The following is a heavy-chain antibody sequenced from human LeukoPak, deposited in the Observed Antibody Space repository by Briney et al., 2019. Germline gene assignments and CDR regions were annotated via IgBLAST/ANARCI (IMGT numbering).Heavy chain of an antibody. CDR2: ITADSGTT. J-gene: IGHJ4*02. CDR1: GFTFSTKS. CDR3: ASRDYFDY. V-gene: IGHV3-48*02. Sequence: PGGSLRLSCAVSGFTFSTKSMNWVRQAPGKGLEWVSYITADSGTTYYADSVKGRSTISRDNAKNSLYLQMNSLRDEDTAVYYCASRDYFDYWGQGTLVTVSS.